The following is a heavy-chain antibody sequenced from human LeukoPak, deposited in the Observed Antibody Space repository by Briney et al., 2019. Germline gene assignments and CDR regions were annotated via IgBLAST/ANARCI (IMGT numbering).Heavy chain of an antibody. Sequence: SETLSLTCTVSGGSISSYYWSWLRQPPGKGLEWIGYIYYSGSTNYNPSLKSRVTMSVDTSKNQFSLKLSSVTAADTAVYYCARDLGYCGGGSSVCEDYWGQGTLVTVSS. CDR1: GGSISSYY. CDR3: ARDLGYCGGGSSVCEDY. CDR2: IYYSGST. J-gene: IGHJ4*02. V-gene: IGHV4-59*01. D-gene: IGHD2-15*01.